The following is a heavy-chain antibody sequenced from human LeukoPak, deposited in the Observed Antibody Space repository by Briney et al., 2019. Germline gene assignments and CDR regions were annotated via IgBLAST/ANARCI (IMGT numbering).Heavy chain of an antibody. J-gene: IGHJ4*02. V-gene: IGHV1-18*01. CDR3: ARDCSTTSCSVDY. D-gene: IGHD2-2*01. Sequence: ASVKVSCKASGYTFASYGFSWVRQAPGQGLERMGWISVYNGKTNYAENFQGRVTMTTDTSTSTAYMELRSLRSDDTAVYYCARDCSTTSCSVDYWGQGTLVTVSS. CDR2: ISVYNGKT. CDR1: GYTFASYG.